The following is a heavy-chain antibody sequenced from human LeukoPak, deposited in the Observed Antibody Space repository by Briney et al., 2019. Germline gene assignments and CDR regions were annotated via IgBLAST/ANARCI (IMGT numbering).Heavy chain of an antibody. CDR2: IYYSGST. D-gene: IGHD3-3*01. CDR3: ARDMGDFYDFWSGYLGAFDI. V-gene: IGHV4-59*01. J-gene: IGHJ3*02. CDR1: GGSFSGYY. Sequence: PSETLSLTCAVYGGSFSGYYWSWIRQPPGKGLEWIGYIYYSGSTNYNPSLKSRVTISVDTSKNQFSLKLSSVTAADTAVYYCARDMGDFYDFWSGYLGAFDIWGQGTMVTVSS.